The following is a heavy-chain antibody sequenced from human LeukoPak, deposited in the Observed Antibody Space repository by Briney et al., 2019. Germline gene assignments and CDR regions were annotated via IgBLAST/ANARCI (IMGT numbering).Heavy chain of an antibody. J-gene: IGHJ4*02. CDR2: IYHSGST. CDR3: ARGLGYYGSGSYCFDY. V-gene: IGHV4-30-2*01. Sequence: SQTLSLTCAVSGGSISSGGYSWSWIRQPPGKGLEWIGYIYHSGSTYYNPSLKSRVTISVDRSKNQFSLKLSSVTAADTAVYYCARGLGYYGSGSYCFDYWGQGTLVTVSS. CDR1: GGSISSGGYS. D-gene: IGHD3-10*01.